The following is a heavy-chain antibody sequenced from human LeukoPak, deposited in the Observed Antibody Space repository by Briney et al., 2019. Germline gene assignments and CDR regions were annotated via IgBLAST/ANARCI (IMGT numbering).Heavy chain of an antibody. V-gene: IGHV4-39*07. CDR3: ARDRPGGNYFDY. Sequence: SETLSLTCTVSGGSISSSDYYWGWIRQPPGKGLEWIGSIYFSGNTYYNPSLKSRVTISIDLSKNQFSLRLSSVTAADTAVYYCARDRPGGNYFDYWGQGTLVTVSS. CDR2: IYFSGNT. D-gene: IGHD3-16*01. J-gene: IGHJ4*02. CDR1: GGSISSSDYY.